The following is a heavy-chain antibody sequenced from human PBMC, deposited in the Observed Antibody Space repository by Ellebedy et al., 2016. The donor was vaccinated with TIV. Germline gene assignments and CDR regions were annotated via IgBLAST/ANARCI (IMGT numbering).Heavy chain of an antibody. Sequence: GGSLRLXXKASGSAFRIYWITWVRQMPGQGLEWMGRIDPSPSDSYIDYSPSFQGHVTISVDKSITTAYLQWSSLKASDTAIYYCARHELGSNAAFDYWGQGTLVTVSS. CDR1: GSAFRIYW. CDR3: ARHELGSNAAFDY. CDR2: IDPSPSDSYI. V-gene: IGHV5-10-1*01. D-gene: IGHD7-27*01. J-gene: IGHJ4*02.